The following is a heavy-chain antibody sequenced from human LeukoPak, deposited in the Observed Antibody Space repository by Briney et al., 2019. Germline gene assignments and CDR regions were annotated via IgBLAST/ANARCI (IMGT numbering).Heavy chain of an antibody. CDR1: GFTFSSYS. V-gene: IGHV3-30-3*01. J-gene: IGHJ4*02. D-gene: IGHD6-13*01. Sequence: QAGGSLRLSCAASGFTFSSYSMPWVRQAPGKGLEWVAVISYDGSNKYYADSVKGRSTISRDNSKNTLYLQMNSLRAEDTAVYYCARDGYSSSSYYFDYWGQGTLVTVSS. CDR3: ARDGYSSSSYYFDY. CDR2: ISYDGSNK.